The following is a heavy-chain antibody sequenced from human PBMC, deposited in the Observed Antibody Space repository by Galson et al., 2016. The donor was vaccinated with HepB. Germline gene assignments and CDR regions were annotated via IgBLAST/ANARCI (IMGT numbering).Heavy chain of an antibody. V-gene: IGHV3-30*18. CDR2: ISDDGSNK. Sequence: SLRLSCAASGFTFTTYWMHWVRQAPGQGLEWVAIISDDGSNKYYVDSVKGRFTISRDNSKNTLYLEMNSLRAEDTAVYYCAKDVSSAYYYDRSGYFLRAAGDDWGQGTLVTVSS. CDR1: GFTFTTYW. D-gene: IGHD3-22*01. J-gene: IGHJ4*02. CDR3: AKDVSSAYYYDRSGYFLRAAGDD.